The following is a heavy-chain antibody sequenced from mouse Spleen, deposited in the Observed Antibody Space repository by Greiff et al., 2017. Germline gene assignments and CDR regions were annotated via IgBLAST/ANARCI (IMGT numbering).Heavy chain of an antibody. V-gene: IGHV1-54*01. J-gene: IGHJ4*01. D-gene: IGHD2-4*01. CDR2: INPGSGGT. CDR3: ARGGGLRDAMDD. Sequence: VQLQQSGAELVRPGTSVKVSCKASGYAFTNYLIEWVKQRPGQGLEWIGVINPGSGGTNYNEKFKGKATLTADKSSSTAYMQLSSLTSEDSAVYFCARGGGLRDAMDDWGQGTSVTVSS. CDR1: GYAFTNYL.